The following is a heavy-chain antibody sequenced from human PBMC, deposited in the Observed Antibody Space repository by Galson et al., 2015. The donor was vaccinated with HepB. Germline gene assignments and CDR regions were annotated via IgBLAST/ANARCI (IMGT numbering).Heavy chain of an antibody. CDR2: IWYDGSNK. CDR1: GFTFSSYG. V-gene: IGHV3-33*08. D-gene: IGHD6-19*01. J-gene: IGHJ4*02. Sequence: SLRLSCAASGFTFSSYGMHWVRQAPGKGLEWVAVIWYDGSNKYYADSVKGRFTISRDNSKNTLYLQMNSLRAEDTAVYYCARDSSSAKLDYWGQGTLVTVSS. CDR3: ARDSSSAKLDY.